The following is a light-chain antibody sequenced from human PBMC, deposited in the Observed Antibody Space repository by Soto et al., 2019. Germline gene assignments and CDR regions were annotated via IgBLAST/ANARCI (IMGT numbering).Light chain of an antibody. Sequence: IVLTQSPATLSLSPGERATLSCRASQSVYDYVAWYQQKPGQAPRLLVYDGTNRATGVPVRFSGSGSGTDFSLTISSLEAEDFAVYYCQQRYDWPLTFGGGTKVEIK. CDR3: QQRYDWPLT. V-gene: IGKV3-11*01. J-gene: IGKJ4*01. CDR1: QSVYDY. CDR2: DGT.